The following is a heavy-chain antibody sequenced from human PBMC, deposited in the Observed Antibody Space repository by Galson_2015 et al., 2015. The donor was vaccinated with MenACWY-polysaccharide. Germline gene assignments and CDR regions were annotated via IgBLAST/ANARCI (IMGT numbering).Heavy chain of an antibody. CDR2: IDTSGTST. Sequence: SLRLSCAASGFPFSGSWMTWIRQAPGKGLEWVSYIDTSGTSTKYADSVKGRFIMSRDNAKNSLYLQMNSLRLEDTAVYYCARDTPGIEDFDYWGQGTLVTVSS. J-gene: IGHJ4*02. V-gene: IGHV3-11*06. CDR1: GFPFSGSW. CDR3: ARDTPGIEDFDY. D-gene: IGHD1-1*01.